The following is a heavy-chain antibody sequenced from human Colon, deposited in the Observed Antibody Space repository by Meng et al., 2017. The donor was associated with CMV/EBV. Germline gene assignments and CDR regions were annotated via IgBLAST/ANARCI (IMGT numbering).Heavy chain of an antibody. CDR3: ARSTGYSSSWYVRGGLDP. D-gene: IGHD6-13*01. CDR2: IIPIFGTA. J-gene: IGHJ5*02. Sequence: TFSSYAISWVRQAPGQELEWMGGIIPIFGTANYAQKFQGRVTITTDESTSTAYMELSSLRSEDTAVYYCARSTGYSSSWYVRGGLDPWGQGTLVTVSS. V-gene: IGHV1-69*05. CDR1: TFSSYA.